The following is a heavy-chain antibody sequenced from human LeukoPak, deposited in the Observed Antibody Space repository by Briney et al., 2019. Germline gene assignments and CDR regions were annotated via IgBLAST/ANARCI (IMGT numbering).Heavy chain of an antibody. Sequence: PSETLSLTCSVSGDSISSSSSYWSWIRQPPGKGLEWIGYIYYSGSTNYNPSLKSRVTISVDTSKNQFSLKLSSVTAADTAVYYCARTSYSSSPYYYMDVWGKGTTVTVSS. J-gene: IGHJ6*03. D-gene: IGHD6-6*01. CDR2: IYYSGST. V-gene: IGHV4-61*01. CDR3: ARTSYSSSPYYYMDV. CDR1: GDSISSSSSY.